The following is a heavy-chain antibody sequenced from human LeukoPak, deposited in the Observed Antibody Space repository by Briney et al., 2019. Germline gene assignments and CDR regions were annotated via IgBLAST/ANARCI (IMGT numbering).Heavy chain of an antibody. Sequence: SETLSLTCTVSGGSISSYYWSWIRQPPGKGLEWIGYIYYSGSTNYNPSLKSRVTISVDTSKNQFSLKLSSVTAADTAVYYCARGRAMANFDYWGQGTLVTVSS. V-gene: IGHV4-59*01. D-gene: IGHD5-18*01. J-gene: IGHJ4*02. CDR3: ARGRAMANFDY. CDR2: IYYSGST. CDR1: GGSISSYY.